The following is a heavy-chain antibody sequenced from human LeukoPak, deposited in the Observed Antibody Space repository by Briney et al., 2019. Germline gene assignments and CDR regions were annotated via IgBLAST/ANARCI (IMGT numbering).Heavy chain of an antibody. CDR3: TRGSRYCDSTSCPYYYMDV. D-gene: IGHD2-2*01. J-gene: IGHJ6*03. CDR2: IRSKVYGGTT. CDR1: GFTFGDYA. Sequence: GGSLGLSCTASGFTFGDYAMSWVRQAPGKGLEWVGFIRSKVYGGTTEYAASVKGRFTISRDDSKSIAYLQMNSLKTEDTAVYYCTRGSRYCDSTSCPYYYMDVWGKGTTVTVSS. V-gene: IGHV3-49*04.